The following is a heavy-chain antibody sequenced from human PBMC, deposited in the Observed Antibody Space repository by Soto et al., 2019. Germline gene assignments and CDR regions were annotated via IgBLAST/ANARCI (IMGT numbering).Heavy chain of an antibody. CDR2: ISYDGTNK. Sequence: QVQLVESGGGVVQPGRSLRLSCAASGFTFSNYVMHWVRQDPGKGLEWVAVISYDGTNKYYADSVRGRFTISRDNSKNTLFLQMNSLRPEDTAVYYCAKDQYQLIRRCYGLDVWGQGTTVTVSS. D-gene: IGHD2-2*01. V-gene: IGHV3-30*18. J-gene: IGHJ6*02. CDR3: AKDQYQLIRRCYGLDV. CDR1: GFTFSNYV.